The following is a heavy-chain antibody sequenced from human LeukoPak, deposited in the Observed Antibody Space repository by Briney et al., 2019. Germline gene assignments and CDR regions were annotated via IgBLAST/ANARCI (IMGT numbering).Heavy chain of an antibody. D-gene: IGHD3-22*01. V-gene: IGHV1-69*05. J-gene: IGHJ4*02. Sequence: SVQVSCKASGGTFSSYAISWVRQAPGQGLEWMGGIIPIFGTANYAQKFQGRVTITTDESTSTAYMELSSLRSEDTAVYYCARSNTYCYDSSGYYADYWGQGTLVTVSS. CDR2: IIPIFGTA. CDR3: ARSNTYCYDSSGYYADY. CDR1: GGTFSSYA.